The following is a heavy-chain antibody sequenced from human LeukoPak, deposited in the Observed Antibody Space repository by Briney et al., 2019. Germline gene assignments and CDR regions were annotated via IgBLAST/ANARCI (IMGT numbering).Heavy chain of an antibody. CDR1: GGSINTGDYY. CDR3: ARENIVSTRDFDY. J-gene: IGHJ4*02. D-gene: IGHD5/OR15-5a*01. CDR2: LFYTGNT. V-gene: IGHV4-39*07. Sequence: SETLSLTCTVSGGSINTGDYYWTWIRQPPGKGLEWIGSLFYTGNTYYNPSLKTRVTISIDTSKNQFSLKLTSVTAADTAVYYCARENIVSTRDFDYWGQGILVTVSS.